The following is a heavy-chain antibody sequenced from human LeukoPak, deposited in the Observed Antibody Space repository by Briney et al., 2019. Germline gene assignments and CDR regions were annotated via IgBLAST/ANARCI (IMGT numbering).Heavy chain of an antibody. V-gene: IGHV1-8*01. CDR1: GYTFTSYD. J-gene: IGHJ3*02. D-gene: IGHD5-18*01. CDR3: ARVRVRYSYGWGRAFDI. Sequence: ASVKVSCKASGYTFTSYDINWVRQATGQGLEWMGWMNPNSGNTGYAQKFQGRVTMTRNTSISTAYMELGSLRSEDTAVYYCARVRVRYSYGWGRAFDIWGQGTMVTVSS. CDR2: MNPNSGNT.